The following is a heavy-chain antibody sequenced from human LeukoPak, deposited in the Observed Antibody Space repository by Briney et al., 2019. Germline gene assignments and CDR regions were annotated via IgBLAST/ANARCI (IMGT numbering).Heavy chain of an antibody. J-gene: IGHJ4*02. CDR1: GFTFSSYA. Sequence: PGGSLRLSCAASGFTFSSYAMSWVRQAPGKGLEWVSAISGSGGSTYYADSVKGRFTISRDNAKNTLYLQMKSLRVEDTAVYYCARDLYSFDFWGQGTLVTVSS. D-gene: IGHD2-21*01. V-gene: IGHV3-23*01. CDR3: ARDLYSFDF. CDR2: ISGSGGST.